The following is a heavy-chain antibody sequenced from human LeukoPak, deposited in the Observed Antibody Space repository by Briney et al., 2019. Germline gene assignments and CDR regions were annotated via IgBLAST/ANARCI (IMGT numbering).Heavy chain of an antibody. D-gene: IGHD6-13*01. V-gene: IGHV3-30*01. CDR2: ISYDGSNK. J-gene: IGHJ1*01. CDR1: GFTFSSYA. Sequence: GGSLRLSCAASGFTFSSYAMHWVRQAPGEGLEWVAVISYDGSNKYYADSVKGRFTISRDNSKNTLYLQMNSLRAEDTAVYYCARSLGQQLVTGYFQHWGQGTLVTVSS. CDR3: ARSLGQQLVTGYFQH.